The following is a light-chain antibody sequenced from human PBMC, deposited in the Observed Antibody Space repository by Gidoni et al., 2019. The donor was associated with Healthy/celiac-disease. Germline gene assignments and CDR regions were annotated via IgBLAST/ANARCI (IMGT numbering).Light chain of an antibody. Sequence: EIVLTQSPATLSLSPGETATLSCRASQSVSSYFAWYQQKPGQAPRLLIYDASNRATGIPARFSGSGSGTDFTLTISSLEPEDFAVYYCQQRSNWPPLTFGGXTKVEIK. CDR2: DAS. CDR1: QSVSSY. V-gene: IGKV3-11*01. CDR3: QQRSNWPPLT. J-gene: IGKJ4*01.